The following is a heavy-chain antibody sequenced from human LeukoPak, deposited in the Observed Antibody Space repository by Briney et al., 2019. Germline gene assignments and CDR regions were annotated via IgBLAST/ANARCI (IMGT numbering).Heavy chain of an antibody. Sequence: GGSLRLSCAASGFTFSSYAMSWVRQAPGKGLEWVSAISGSGGSTYYADSVKGRFTISRDNSKNTLYLQMNSLRAEDTAVYYCAKDLRGAVRPRYYFDYWGQGTLVTVSS. V-gene: IGHV3-23*01. CDR3: AKDLRGAVRPRYYFDY. CDR2: ISGSGGST. J-gene: IGHJ4*02. D-gene: IGHD1-26*01. CDR1: GFTFSSYA.